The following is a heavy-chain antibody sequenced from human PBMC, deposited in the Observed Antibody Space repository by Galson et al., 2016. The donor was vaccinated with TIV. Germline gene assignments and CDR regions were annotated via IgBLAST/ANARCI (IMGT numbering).Heavy chain of an antibody. D-gene: IGHD5-24*01. CDR2: MKEEGTEQ. V-gene: IGHV3-7*01. CDR1: GFSFIDYS. J-gene: IGHJ4*02. CDR3: ARWRGRQSEFDS. Sequence: SLRLSCAASGFSFIDYSMSWVRQAPGTGLEWVASMKEEGTEQYNVNAVKGRFNISRDGAGNSVYLQMNRLGVEDTAVYFCARWRGRQSEFDSWGQGTLVTVSA.